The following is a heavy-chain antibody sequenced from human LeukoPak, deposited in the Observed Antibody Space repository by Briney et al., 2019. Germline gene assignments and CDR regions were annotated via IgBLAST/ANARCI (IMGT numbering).Heavy chain of an antibody. Sequence: GGSLRLSCEASGFTFGSFAMSWVRQAPGKGLEWLSGISASGHYIYYADSVKGRFTISRDNSKNTLYIEMNSLRAEDTAVYYCAREPTTSRAFDIWGQGTMVTVSS. CDR1: GFTFGSFA. CDR2: ISASGHYI. CDR3: AREPTTSRAFDI. V-gene: IGHV3-23*01. D-gene: IGHD4-11*01. J-gene: IGHJ3*02.